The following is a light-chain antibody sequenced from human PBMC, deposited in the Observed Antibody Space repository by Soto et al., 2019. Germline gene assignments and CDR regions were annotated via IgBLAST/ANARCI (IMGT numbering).Light chain of an antibody. J-gene: IGLJ3*02. V-gene: IGLV2-14*01. Sequence: QSALTQPASVSGSPGQSITISCTGTSSDIGGYNYVSWYQQHPGKAPKLMISGVSDRPSGVSYRFSGSKSGNTASLTISGVQAEDEADYYCSSYTSSSTWVFGGGTKVTVL. CDR2: GVS. CDR1: SSDIGGYNY. CDR3: SSYTSSSTWV.